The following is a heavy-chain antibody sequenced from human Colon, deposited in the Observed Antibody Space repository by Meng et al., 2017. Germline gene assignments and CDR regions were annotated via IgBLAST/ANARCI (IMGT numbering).Heavy chain of an antibody. D-gene: IGHD4-17*01. Sequence: APLQESAPVRVHPSQILSLTCTVSGGSISSGDYYWSWIRQPPGKGLEWIGYIYYSGSTYSNASLKSRVTISIDRSKNQFSLKLSSVTAADTAVYYCARDRKHYGERGWFDPWGQGTLVTVSS. V-gene: IGHV4-30-4*01. CDR1: GGSISSGDYY. CDR2: IYYSGST. CDR3: ARDRKHYGERGWFDP. J-gene: IGHJ5*02.